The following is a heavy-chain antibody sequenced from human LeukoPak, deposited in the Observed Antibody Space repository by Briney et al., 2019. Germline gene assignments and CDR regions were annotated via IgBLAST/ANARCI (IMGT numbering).Heavy chain of an antibody. CDR3: AKSRYSSGWAVGY. Sequence: PGGSLRLSCAASGFTFSSYGMSWVRQAPGKGLEWVSAISGSGGSTYYADSVKGRFTISRDNSKNTLYLQINSLRAEDTAVYYCAKSRYSSGWAVGYWGQGTLVTVSS. J-gene: IGHJ4*02. CDR2: ISGSGGST. CDR1: GFTFSSYG. D-gene: IGHD6-19*01. V-gene: IGHV3-23*01.